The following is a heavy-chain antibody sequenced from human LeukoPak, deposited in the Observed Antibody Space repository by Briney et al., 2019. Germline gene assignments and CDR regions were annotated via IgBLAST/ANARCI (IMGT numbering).Heavy chain of an antibody. D-gene: IGHD3-10*01. Sequence: SETLSLTCTVSGGSISIGGYYWSWIRQHPGKGLEWIGYIYYTGSTHYNPSLNSRVTISIDTSENQFSLKLTSVTAADTAIYYCARGPEPYDSGSYYHFDSWGQGTLVTVSS. J-gene: IGHJ4*02. CDR2: IYYTGST. CDR1: GGSISIGGYY. V-gene: IGHV4-31*03. CDR3: ARGPEPYDSGSYYHFDS.